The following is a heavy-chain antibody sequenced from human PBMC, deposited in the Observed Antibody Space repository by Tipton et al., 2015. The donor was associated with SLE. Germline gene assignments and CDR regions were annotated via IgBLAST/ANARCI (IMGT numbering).Heavy chain of an antibody. Sequence: TLSLTCTVSGTSLSSYYWSWIWQSPGKGLEWLGYISYSGTIKYNPSLKSRLSMSEDPSKNQLSLNLRSVTVADTAVYYCARHLGVIVAFEVWGQGTVLTVSS. J-gene: IGHJ3*01. CDR2: ISYSGTI. CDR1: GTSLSSYY. V-gene: IGHV4-59*01. CDR3: ARHLGVIVAFEV. D-gene: IGHD3-10*01.